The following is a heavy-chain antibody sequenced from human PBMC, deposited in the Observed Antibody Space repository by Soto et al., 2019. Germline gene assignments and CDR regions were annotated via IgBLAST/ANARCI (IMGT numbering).Heavy chain of an antibody. Sequence: GGSLRLSCAASGFTFSSYAMSWVRQAPGKGLEWVSAISGSGGSTYYADSVKGRFTISRDNSKNTLYLQMNSLRAEDTAVYYCAKDILTGYYNVDWFDPWGQGTLVTVSS. D-gene: IGHD3-9*01. CDR3: AKDILTGYYNVDWFDP. J-gene: IGHJ5*02. V-gene: IGHV3-23*01. CDR2: ISGSGGST. CDR1: GFTFSSYA.